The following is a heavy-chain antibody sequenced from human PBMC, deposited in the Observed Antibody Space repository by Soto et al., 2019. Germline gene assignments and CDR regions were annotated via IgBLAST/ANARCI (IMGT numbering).Heavy chain of an antibody. Sequence: SETLSLTCSVSNYSINNNYYWGWVRQPPGKGLEWIGSIYHTGTTFSNQSLKTRITISIDTSNNQLSLRLRSVTAADTDIYYCARGYYDYWSGYSAPYFDLWGQGTLVTVSS. CDR3: ARGYYDYWSGYSAPYFDL. J-gene: IGHJ4*02. CDR1: NYSINNNYY. D-gene: IGHD3-3*01. CDR2: IYHTGTT. V-gene: IGHV4-38-2*02.